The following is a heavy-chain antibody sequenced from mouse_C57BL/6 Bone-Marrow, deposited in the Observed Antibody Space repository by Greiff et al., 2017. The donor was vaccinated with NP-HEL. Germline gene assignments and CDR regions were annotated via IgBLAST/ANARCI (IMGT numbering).Heavy chain of an antibody. CDR3: TSYYSNCFDY. CDR1: GFNIKDDY. CDR2: IDPENGDT. V-gene: IGHV14-4*01. D-gene: IGHD2-5*01. Sequence: EVQLVESGAELVRPGASVKLSCTASGFNIKDDYMHWVKQRPEQGLEWIGWIDPENGDTEYASKFQGKATITADTSSNTAYLQLSSLTSEDTAVYYCTSYYSNCFDYWGQGTTLTVSS. J-gene: IGHJ2*01.